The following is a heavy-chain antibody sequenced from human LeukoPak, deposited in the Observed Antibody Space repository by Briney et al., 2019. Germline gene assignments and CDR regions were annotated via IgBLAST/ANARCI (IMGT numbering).Heavy chain of an antibody. CDR1: GYTFTCYY. CDR3: ATGDFLVPAAPMDV. V-gene: IGHV1-2*02. D-gene: IGHD2-2*01. Sequence: ASVKVSCKASGYTFTCYYMHWVRQAPGQGLEWMGWINPNSGGTNYAQKFQGRVTMTRDTSISTAYMELSRLRSDDTAVYYCATGDFLVPAAPMDVWGKGTTVTVSS. CDR2: INPNSGGT. J-gene: IGHJ6*03.